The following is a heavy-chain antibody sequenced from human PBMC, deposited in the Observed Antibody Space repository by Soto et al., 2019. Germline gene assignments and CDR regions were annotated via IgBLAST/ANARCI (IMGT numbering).Heavy chain of an antibody. CDR1: GVTVSGDAYY. D-gene: IGHD2-15*01. J-gene: IGHJ4*02. Sequence: PSETLSLTCTVSGVTVSGDAYYWSWIRQPPGKGLEWIGNIYHRGNTYYSTSLKSRLVIGLDTSKNQFSLSLSSVTAADTAVYFCARYGFRVKGWSKFDYWGKGTQVT. CDR2: IYHRGNT. CDR3: ARYGFRVKGWSKFDY. V-gene: IGHV4-31*03.